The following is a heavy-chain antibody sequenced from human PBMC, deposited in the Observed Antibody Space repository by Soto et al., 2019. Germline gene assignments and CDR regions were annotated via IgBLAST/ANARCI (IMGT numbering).Heavy chain of an antibody. CDR1: GYTSTSYG. CDR2: ISAYNGNT. J-gene: IGHJ6*02. V-gene: IGHV1-18*01. CDR3: ARDYDFWSGNYYYYGMDV. D-gene: IGHD3-3*01. Sequence: ASVKVSRKASGYTSTSYGISWVRQAPGQGLGWMGWISAYNGNTNYAQKLQGRVTMTTDTSTSTAYMELRSLRSDDTAVYYCARDYDFWSGNYYYYGMDVWGQGTTVTVSS.